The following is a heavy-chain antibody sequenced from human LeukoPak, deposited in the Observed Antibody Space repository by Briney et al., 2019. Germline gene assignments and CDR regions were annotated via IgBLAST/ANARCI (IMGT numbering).Heavy chain of an antibody. J-gene: IGHJ4*02. D-gene: IGHD2-2*01. CDR2: IYYSGST. V-gene: IGHV4-39*01. Sequence: PSETLSLTCTVSGGSISSSSYYWGWISQPPGKGREWLGSIYYSGSTYYNPSLKSRVTISVDTSKNQFSLNLSSVTAADTAVYYCARQPIGYCSSTSCYWWGQGTLVTVSS. CDR3: ARQPIGYCSSTSCYW. CDR1: GGSISSSSYY.